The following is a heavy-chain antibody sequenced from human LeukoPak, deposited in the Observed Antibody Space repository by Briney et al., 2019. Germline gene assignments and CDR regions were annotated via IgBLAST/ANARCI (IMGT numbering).Heavy chain of an antibody. V-gene: IGHV3-33*01. D-gene: IGHD3-10*01. CDR3: ARKYGSGSYYSPYYYYGMDV. J-gene: IGHJ6*04. Sequence: GGSLRLSCAASGFTFSSYGMHWVRQAPGKGLEWVAVIWYDGSNKYYADSVKGRFTISRGNSKSTLYLQMNSLRAEDTAVYYCARKYGSGSYYSPYYYYGMDVWGKGTTVTVSS. CDR1: GFTFSSYG. CDR2: IWYDGSNK.